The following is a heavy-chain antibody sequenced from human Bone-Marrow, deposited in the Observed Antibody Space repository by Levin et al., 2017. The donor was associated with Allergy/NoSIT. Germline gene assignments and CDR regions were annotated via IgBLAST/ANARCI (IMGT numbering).Heavy chain of an antibody. J-gene: IGHJ3*01. CDR3: VRGGYFGSGTYYRYDAFDV. CDR2: VSYDGRNT. D-gene: IGHD3-10*01. V-gene: IGHV3-30*03. CDR1: GFMFSNYG. Sequence: SCTVSGFMFSNYGIHWVRQAPGKGLEWVAVVSYDGRNTDFVDSVKGRFAISRDNSKNTLLLQMNSLTIDDTAMYFCVRGGYFGSGTYYRYDAFDVWGRGTMVTVAS.